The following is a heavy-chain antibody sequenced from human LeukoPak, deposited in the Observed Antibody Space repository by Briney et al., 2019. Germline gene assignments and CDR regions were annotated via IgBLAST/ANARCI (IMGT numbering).Heavy chain of an antibody. CDR2: IYSSGST. CDR1: GGSINSYY. J-gene: IGHJ4*02. V-gene: IGHV4-4*07. D-gene: IGHD4-23*01. CDR3: ARGGKATVVTM. Sequence: SETLSLTCTVSGGSINSYYWSWIRQPAGKGLEWIGRIYSSGSTNYNPSLKSRVSMSVDTSKNQFSLRLTSVTAADTAVYYCARGGKATVVTMWGQGILVTVSS.